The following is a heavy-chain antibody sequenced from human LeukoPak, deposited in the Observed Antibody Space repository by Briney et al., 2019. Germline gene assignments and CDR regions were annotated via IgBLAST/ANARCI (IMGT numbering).Heavy chain of an antibody. Sequence: ASVKVSCKASGYTFTDYYMHWVRQAPGQGLEWMGWINPKPGGTHYAQRFQGRVTMTRDTSIRTAYMELSRLRSDDTAVYFCARLKIQVFLDYSNYGMDVWGQGTTVTVSS. D-gene: IGHD5-18*01. V-gene: IGHV1-2*02. CDR2: INPKPGGT. CDR3: ARLKIQVFLDYSNYGMDV. J-gene: IGHJ6*02. CDR1: GYTFTDYY.